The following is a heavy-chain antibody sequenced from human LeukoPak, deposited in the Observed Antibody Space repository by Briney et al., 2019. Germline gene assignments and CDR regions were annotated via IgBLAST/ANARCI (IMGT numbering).Heavy chain of an antibody. V-gene: IGHV3-7*01. CDR2: IKQDGSEK. CDR3: ARVGRDGYNLVLGDY. D-gene: IGHD5-24*01. J-gene: IGHJ4*02. CDR1: GFTFSSYW. Sequence: PGGSLRLSCAASGFTFSSYWMSWVRQAPGKGLEWVANIKQDGSEKYYVDSVKGRFTISRDNAKNSLYLQMNSQRAEDTAVYYCARVGRDGYNLVLGDYWGQGTLVTVSS.